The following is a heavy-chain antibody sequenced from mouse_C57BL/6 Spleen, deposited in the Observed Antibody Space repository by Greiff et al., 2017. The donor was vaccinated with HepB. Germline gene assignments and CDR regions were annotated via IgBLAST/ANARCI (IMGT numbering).Heavy chain of an antibody. CDR3: ARHEVAQGYYAMDY. Sequence: EVHLVESGGDLVKPGGSLKLSCAASGFTFSSYGMSWVRQTPDKRLEWVATISSGGSYTYYPDSVKGRFTISRDNAKNTLYLQMSSLKSEDTAMYYCARHEVAQGYYAMDYWGQGTSVTVSS. D-gene: IGHD1-1*01. V-gene: IGHV5-6*01. J-gene: IGHJ4*01. CDR2: ISSGGSYT. CDR1: GFTFSSYG.